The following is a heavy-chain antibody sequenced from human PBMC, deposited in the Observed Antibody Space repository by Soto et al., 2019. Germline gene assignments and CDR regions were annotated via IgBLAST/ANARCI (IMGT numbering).Heavy chain of an antibody. D-gene: IGHD2-8*01. V-gene: IGHV1-69*13. Sequence: SVKVSCKASGGAFSSYAISWVRQAPGQGLEWMGGIIPIFGTANYAQKFQGRVTITADESTSTAYMELSSLRSEDTAVYYCARQMVPKIPYYYYSGRDVWGQGTTVTVSS. J-gene: IGHJ6*02. CDR2: IIPIFGTA. CDR3: ARQMVPKIPYYYYSGRDV. CDR1: GGAFSSYA.